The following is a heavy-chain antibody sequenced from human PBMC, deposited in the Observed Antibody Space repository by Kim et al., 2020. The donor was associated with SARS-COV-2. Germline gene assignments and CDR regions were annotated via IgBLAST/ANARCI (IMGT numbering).Heavy chain of an antibody. CDR3: ARDRRSIAAAGKNYYYGMDV. J-gene: IGHJ6*02. V-gene: IGHV3-21*01. CDR1: GFTFSSYS. D-gene: IGHD6-13*01. CDR2: ISSSSSYI. Sequence: GGSLRLSCAASGFTFSSYSMNWVRQAPGKGLEWVSSISSSSSYIYYADSVKGRFTISRDNAKNSLYLQMNSLRAEDTAVYYCARDRRSIAAAGKNYYYGMDVWGQGTTVTVSS.